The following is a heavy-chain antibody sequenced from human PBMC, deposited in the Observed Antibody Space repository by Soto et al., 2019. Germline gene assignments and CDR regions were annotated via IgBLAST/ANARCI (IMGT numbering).Heavy chain of an antibody. CDR1: GFTFRDYA. D-gene: IGHD3-9*01. Sequence: EVQLLESGGGLEQPGGSLRLSCAASGFTFRDYAMSWVRQAPGKGLGWVTTITGSSSNLYYSDSVKGRFDISRDNSKNTLYLQMDSLTAEDTAVYYCAKGGAVYGLLTHDYWGQGTLVTVSS. V-gene: IGHV3-23*01. CDR3: AKGGAVYGLLTHDY. J-gene: IGHJ4*02. CDR2: ITGSSSNL.